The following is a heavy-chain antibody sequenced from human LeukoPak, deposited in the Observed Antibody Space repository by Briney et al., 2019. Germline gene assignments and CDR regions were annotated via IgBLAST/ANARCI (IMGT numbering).Heavy chain of an antibody. CDR3: ARDSHYYYYDSSGYADY. CDR2: IKQDGSEK. J-gene: IGHJ4*02. V-gene: IGHV3-7*01. D-gene: IGHD3-22*01. CDR1: GFTFSSYW. Sequence: GGSLRLSCAASGFTFSSYWMSWVRQAPGKGLEWVANIKQDGSEKYYVDSVKGRFTISRDNAKNSLYLQMNSLRAEDTAVYYCARDSHYYYYDSSGYADYWGQGTLVTVSS.